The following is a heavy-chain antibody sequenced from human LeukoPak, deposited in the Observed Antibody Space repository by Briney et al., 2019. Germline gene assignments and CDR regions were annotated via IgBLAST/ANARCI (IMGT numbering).Heavy chain of an antibody. J-gene: IGHJ4*02. CDR2: ISYDGSNK. V-gene: IGHV3-30*18. CDR3: AKDQNNDY. D-gene: IGHD1/OR15-1a*01. CDR1: GFTFSSYG. Sequence: GGSLRLSCAASGFTFSSYGMHWVRQAQGKGLEWVAVISYDGSNKYYADSVKGRFTISRDNSKNTLYLQMNSLRAEDTAVYYCAKDQNNDYWGQGTLVTVSS.